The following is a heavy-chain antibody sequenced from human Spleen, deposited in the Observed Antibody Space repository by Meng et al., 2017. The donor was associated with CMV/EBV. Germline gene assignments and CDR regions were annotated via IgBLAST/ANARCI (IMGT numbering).Heavy chain of an antibody. J-gene: IGHJ4*02. Sequence: SETLSLTCTVSAGSISPDYWSWLRQAPGKGLEWIGYINYSGTSNSNPSLKSRVTISVDTSKKLVSLKLRSVTAADTAVYYCAREAGTYYDSTGYQEWGPGTLVTVSS. CDR2: INYSGTS. CDR3: AREAGTYYDSTGYQE. D-gene: IGHD3-22*01. V-gene: IGHV4-59*01. CDR1: AGSISPDY.